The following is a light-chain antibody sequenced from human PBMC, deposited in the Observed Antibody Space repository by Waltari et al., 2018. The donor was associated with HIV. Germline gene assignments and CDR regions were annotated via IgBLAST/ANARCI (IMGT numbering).Light chain of an antibody. CDR3: WTGAEKNRV. Sequence: HSPPPLPPLSSAPPRPAVTTSSASTVGEVCTFYFHAWYQHPPAKAPNLLIYDVTKRPSGVPDRFSGSKSGNTTTLTICGVQAEDEGDYYCWTGAEKNRVFGGGTKLTVL. J-gene: IGLJ2*01. CDR2: DVT. V-gene: IGLV2-11*01. CDR1: VGEVCTFYF.